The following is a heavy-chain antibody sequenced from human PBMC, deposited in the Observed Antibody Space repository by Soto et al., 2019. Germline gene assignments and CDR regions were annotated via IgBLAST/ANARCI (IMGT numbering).Heavy chain of an antibody. CDR1: GFTFSSYG. J-gene: IGHJ3*02. Sequence: GGSLRLSCAASGFTFSSYGMHWVRQAPGKGLEWVAVIWYDGSNKYYADSVRGRFTISRDNSKNTLYLQMNSLRAEDTAVYYCARDGRYDFWSGYRGAFDIWGQGTMVTVSS. D-gene: IGHD3-3*01. CDR3: ARDGRYDFWSGYRGAFDI. CDR2: IWYDGSNK. V-gene: IGHV3-33*01.